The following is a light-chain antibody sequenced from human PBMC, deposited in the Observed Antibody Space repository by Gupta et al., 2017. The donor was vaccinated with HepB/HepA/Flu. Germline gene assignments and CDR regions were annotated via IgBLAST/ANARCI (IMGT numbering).Light chain of an antibody. V-gene: IGKV3-20*01. CDR1: QSVSSSY. Sequence: EIVLTQSPRTLSLSPGERATLSCRASQSVSSSYLAWYQQKPGQAPRLLIYGASSRATGIPDRFSGSGSGTDFTLTISRLEPEDFAVYYCQQYGSSPYTFGQGTKLEIK. J-gene: IGKJ2*01. CDR3: QQYGSSPYT. CDR2: GAS.